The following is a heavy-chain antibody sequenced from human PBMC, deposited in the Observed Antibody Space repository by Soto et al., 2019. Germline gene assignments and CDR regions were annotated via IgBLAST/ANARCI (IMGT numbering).Heavy chain of an antibody. CDR3: ARAPYDFLSGYYTPYFDY. J-gene: IGHJ4*02. CDR2: IYYSGST. D-gene: IGHD3-3*01. V-gene: IGHV4-31*03. Sequence: QVQLQESGPGLVKPSQTLSLTCTVSGGSISSGGYYWSWIRQHPGKGLEWIGYIYYSGSTYYNPSLKSRVTISVDTSKNQFSLKLSSVTAADTAVYYCARAPYDFLSGYYTPYFDYWGQGTLVTVSS. CDR1: GGSISSGGYY.